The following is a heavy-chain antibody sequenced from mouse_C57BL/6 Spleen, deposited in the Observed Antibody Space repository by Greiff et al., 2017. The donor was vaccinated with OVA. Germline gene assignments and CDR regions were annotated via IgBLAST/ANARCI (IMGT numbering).Heavy chain of an antibody. D-gene: IGHD2-5*01. Sequence: DVMLVESGGGLVQPTGSLKLSCAASGFSFNTYAMNWVRQAPGKGLEWVARIRSKSNNYATYYADSVKDRFTISRDDSESMLYLQMNNLKTEDTAMYYCVGDSNWAPWCAYWGKGTLVTVAA. J-gene: IGHJ3*01. V-gene: IGHV10-1*01. CDR3: VGDSNWAPWCAY. CDR1: GFSFNTYA. CDR2: IRSKSNNYAT.